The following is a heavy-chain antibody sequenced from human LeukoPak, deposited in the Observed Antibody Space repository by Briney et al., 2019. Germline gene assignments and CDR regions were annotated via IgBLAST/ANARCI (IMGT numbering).Heavy chain of an antibody. V-gene: IGHV1-69*13. CDR1: GDSFTNSA. D-gene: IGHD2/OR15-2a*01. Sequence: ASANVSCKPSGDSFTNSAFVWVCQTPGQRLDWMVGIIPVFGTPNYTDNFQDRVTISADESTNTAYLDLSSLRSEDTAVYFCAILGDGRIGMGLLGSFDYWGQGTLVIVSP. CDR3: AILGDGRIGMGLLGSFDY. J-gene: IGHJ4*02. CDR2: IIPVFGTP.